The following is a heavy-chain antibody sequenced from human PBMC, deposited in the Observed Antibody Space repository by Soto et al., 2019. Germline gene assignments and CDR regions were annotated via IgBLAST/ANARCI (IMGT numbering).Heavy chain of an antibody. Sequence: QVQLQESGPGLVKPSQTLSLTCTVFGGSISDTYYSWSWIRQSPDKGLEWIGRIYNGGSTYNNPSLNGRVIILGDTSKNLFSLKLNSVSAADTAVYYCTRVPSGDKVDYWGQGTLVTVSS. CDR1: GGSISDTYYS. V-gene: IGHV4-30-4*01. CDR2: IYNGGST. J-gene: IGHJ4*02. CDR3: TRVPSGDKVDY. D-gene: IGHD7-27*01.